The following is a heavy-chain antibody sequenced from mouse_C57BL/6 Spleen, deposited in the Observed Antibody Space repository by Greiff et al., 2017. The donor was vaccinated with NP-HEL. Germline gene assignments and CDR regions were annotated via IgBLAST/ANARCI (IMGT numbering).Heavy chain of an antibody. CDR3: AREITGFMFAY. CDR1: GYAFSSSW. Sequence: QVQLQQSGPELVKPGASVKISCKASGYAFSSSWMNWVKQRPGKGLEWIGRIYPGDGDTNYNGKFKGKATLTADKSSSTAYMQLSSLTSEDSAVYFCAREITGFMFAYWGQGTLVTVSA. V-gene: IGHV1-82*01. D-gene: IGHD4-1*01. CDR2: IYPGDGDT. J-gene: IGHJ3*01.